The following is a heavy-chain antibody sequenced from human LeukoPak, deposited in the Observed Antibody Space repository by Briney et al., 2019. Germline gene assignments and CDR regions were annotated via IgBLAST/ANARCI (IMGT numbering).Heavy chain of an antibody. Sequence: SVKVSCKASGGTFSSYAISWVRQAPGQGLEWMGGIIPIFGTANYTQKFQGRVTITADESTSTAYMELSSLRSEDTAVYYCARGTPYCSSASCYNYWGQGTLVTVSS. CDR1: GGTFSSYA. CDR2: IIPIFGTA. J-gene: IGHJ4*02. CDR3: ARGTPYCSSASCYNY. V-gene: IGHV1-69*13. D-gene: IGHD2-2*02.